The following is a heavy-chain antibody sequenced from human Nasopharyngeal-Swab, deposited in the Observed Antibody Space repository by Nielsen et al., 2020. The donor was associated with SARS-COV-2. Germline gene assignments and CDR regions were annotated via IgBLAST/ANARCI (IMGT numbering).Heavy chain of an antibody. CDR3: AKQGPEMTRGVNNYLDY. V-gene: IGHV3-23*01. J-gene: IGHJ4*02. D-gene: IGHD3-10*01. CDR1: GFTFSSYA. Sequence: GGSLRLSCAASGFTFSSYAMTWVRQAPGQGLELVSAISAGGGSTYYADSVNGRFTISRDNSKNTLYLEMDSLRAEDTAVYYCAKQGPEMTRGVNNYLDYWGQGTLVTVSS. CDR2: ISAGGGST.